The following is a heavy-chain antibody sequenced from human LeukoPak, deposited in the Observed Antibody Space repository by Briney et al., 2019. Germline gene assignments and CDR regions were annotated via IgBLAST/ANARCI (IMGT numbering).Heavy chain of an antibody. J-gene: IGHJ1*01. D-gene: IGHD6-19*01. CDR2: ISYDGSNK. CDR1: GFTFSSYG. Sequence: GGSLRLSCAASGFTFSSYGMHWVRQAPGKGLEWVAVISYDGSNKYYADSVKGRFTISRDNSKNTLYLQMNSLRAEDTAVYYCAKGGLDYPCSSGWYGYFQHWGQGTLVTVSS. CDR3: AKGGLDYPCSSGWYGYFQH. V-gene: IGHV3-30*18.